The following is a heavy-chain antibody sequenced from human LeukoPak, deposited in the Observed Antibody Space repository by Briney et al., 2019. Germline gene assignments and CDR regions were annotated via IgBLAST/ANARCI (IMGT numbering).Heavy chain of an antibody. CDR1: GFTFRSSS. CDR3: AREFGNADTYGNVPLGH. Sequence: GGSLRLSCTASGFTFRSSSFNWVRQVQGKGLEWVSSISSSGTYMYYADSVEGRFTISRDNAKNSLFLQMDTLRAEDTGVYFCAREFGNADTYGNVPLGHWGQGTLVTVSS. V-gene: IGHV3-21*01. CDR2: ISSSGTYM. D-gene: IGHD5-18*01. J-gene: IGHJ4*02.